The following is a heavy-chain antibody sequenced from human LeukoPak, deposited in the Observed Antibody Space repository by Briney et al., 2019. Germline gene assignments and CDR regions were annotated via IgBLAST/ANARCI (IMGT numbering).Heavy chain of an antibody. CDR1: GGTFSSYA. V-gene: IGHV1-69*05. CDR2: IIPISGTA. J-gene: IGHJ3*02. D-gene: IGHD2-15*01. CDR3: ARGVVVVVADDAFDI. Sequence: ASVEVSCKASGGTFSSYAISWVRQAPGQGLEWMGRIIPISGTANYAQKFQGRVTITTDESTSTAYMELSSLRSEDTAVYYCARGVVVVVADDAFDIWGQGTMVTVSS.